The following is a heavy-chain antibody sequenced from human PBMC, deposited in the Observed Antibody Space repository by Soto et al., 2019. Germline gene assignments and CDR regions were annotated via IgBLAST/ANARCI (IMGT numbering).Heavy chain of an antibody. D-gene: IGHD2-15*01. CDR2: IYYSGST. CDR3: AAALSREDCSGGSCYYYYYMDV. V-gene: IGHV4-31*03. CDR1: GGSISSGGYY. J-gene: IGHJ6*03. Sequence: QVQLQESGPGLVKPSQTLSLTCTVSGGSISSGGYYWSWIRQHPGKGLEWIGYIYYSGSTYYNPSLKSRVTISVNTSKTQYSLKLSSVTAADTAVYYCAAALSREDCSGGSCYYYYYMDVWGKGTTVTVSS.